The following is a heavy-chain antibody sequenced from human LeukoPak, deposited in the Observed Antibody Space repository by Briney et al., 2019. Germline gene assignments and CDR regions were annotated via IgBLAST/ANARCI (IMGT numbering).Heavy chain of an antibody. CDR2: INPNSGGT. J-gene: IGHJ3*02. CDR3: ARVRIVVVIHDAFDI. CDR1: GYTFTGYY. D-gene: IGHD3-22*01. V-gene: IGHV1-2*02. Sequence: GASVKVSCKASGYTFTGYYMHWVRQAPGQGLEWMGWINPNSGGTNYAQKFQGRVTMTRDTSISTAYMELSRLRSDDTAVYYCARVRIVVVIHDAFDIWGQGTMVTVSS.